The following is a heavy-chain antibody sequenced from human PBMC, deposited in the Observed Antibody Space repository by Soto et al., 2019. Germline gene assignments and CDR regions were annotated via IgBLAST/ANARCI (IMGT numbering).Heavy chain of an antibody. V-gene: IGHV1-8*01. Sequence: ASVKVSCKASGYTFTSYDINRVRQATGQGLKWMGWMNPNSGNTGYAQKFQGRVTMTRNTSISTAYMELSSLRSEDTAVYYCARGVVDYDFWSGYYRPRDYYYMDVWGKGTTVTVSS. J-gene: IGHJ6*03. CDR2: MNPNSGNT. CDR1: GYTFTSYD. CDR3: ARGVVDYDFWSGYYRPRDYYYMDV. D-gene: IGHD3-3*01.